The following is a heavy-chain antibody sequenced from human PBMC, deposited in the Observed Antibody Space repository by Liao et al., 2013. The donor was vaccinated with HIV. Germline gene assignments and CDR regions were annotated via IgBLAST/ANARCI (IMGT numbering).Heavy chain of an antibody. Sequence: QVQLRQWGTGLLKPSETLSLTCAVYSGSFSDYYWSWIRQSPGMGLEWIGEINHSGSTNYNPSLKSRVTISVDTSKNQFSLKLSSVTAADTAVYYCARGLSIAAAGANFDYWGQGTLVTVSS. CDR2: INHSGST. CDR3: ARGLSIAAAGANFDY. J-gene: IGHJ4*02. CDR1: SGSFSDYY. D-gene: IGHD6-13*01. V-gene: IGHV4-34*01.